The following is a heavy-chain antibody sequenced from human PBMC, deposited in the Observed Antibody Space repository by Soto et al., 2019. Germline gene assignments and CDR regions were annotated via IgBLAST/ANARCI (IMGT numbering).Heavy chain of an antibody. D-gene: IGHD3-22*01. J-gene: IGHJ4*02. CDR1: GFTFNRYG. CDR3: AKDSPLLTYYYDSIDSPDS. Sequence: PGGSLRLSCAASGFTFNRYGMHWVRQAPGKGLEWVAVITYDWSNKYYADSVKGRFTISRDNSKNTLYLQMNSLRAEDTAVYYCAKDSPLLTYYYDSIDSPDSWGKGTLVTVPS. CDR2: ITYDWSNK. V-gene: IGHV3-30*18.